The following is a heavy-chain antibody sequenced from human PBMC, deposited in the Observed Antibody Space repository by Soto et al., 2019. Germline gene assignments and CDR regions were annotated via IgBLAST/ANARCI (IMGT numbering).Heavy chain of an antibody. CDR1: GFTFSSYG. V-gene: IGHV3-30*18. Sequence: QVQLVESGGGVVQPGRSLRLSCAASGFTFSSYGMHWVRQAPGKGLEWVAVISYDGSNKYYADSVKGRFTISRDNSKNTLYLQMISLRAEDTAVYYCAKDHIFDAFDIWGQGTMVTVSS. CDR2: ISYDGSNK. CDR3: AKDHIFDAFDI. J-gene: IGHJ3*02. D-gene: IGHD3-9*01.